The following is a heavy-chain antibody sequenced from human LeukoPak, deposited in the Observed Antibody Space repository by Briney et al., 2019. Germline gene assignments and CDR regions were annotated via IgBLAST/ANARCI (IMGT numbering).Heavy chain of an antibody. CDR3: ARAEYCSSTSCYTGGYYYYYYMDV. Sequence: PSETLSLTCTVSGGSISSYYWSWIRQPPGKGLEWIGYIYYSGSTNYNPSLTSRVTISVDTSKNQFSLQLSSVTAADTAVYYCARAEYCSSTSCYTGGYYYYYYMDVWGKGTTVTVSS. D-gene: IGHD2-2*02. CDR1: GGSISSYY. J-gene: IGHJ6*03. CDR2: IYYSGST. V-gene: IGHV4-59*01.